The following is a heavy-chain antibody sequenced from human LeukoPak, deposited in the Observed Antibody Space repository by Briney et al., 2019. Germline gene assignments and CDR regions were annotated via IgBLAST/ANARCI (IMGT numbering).Heavy chain of an antibody. D-gene: IGHD2-15*01. CDR3: ARDGLAAATLHWCFDL. V-gene: IGHV3-21*01. Sequence: GGSLRLSCAASGFTFSNYSMNWVRQAPGKGLEWVSSISSGSSYIYYADSVKGRFTISRDNARNSLYLQMNSLRAEDTAVYYCARDGLAAATLHWCFDLWGRGTLVTVSS. J-gene: IGHJ2*01. CDR2: ISSGSSYI. CDR1: GFTFSNYS.